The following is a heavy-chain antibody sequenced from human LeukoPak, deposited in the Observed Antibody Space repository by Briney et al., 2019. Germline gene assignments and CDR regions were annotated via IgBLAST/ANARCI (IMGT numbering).Heavy chain of an antibody. CDR1: GSTFISYA. D-gene: IGHD5-18*01. J-gene: IGHJ4*02. V-gene: IGHV3-23*01. Sequence: PGPSLTLARSASGSTFISYAVGSVRHAPGGWLEWVSAIICSGGSTNYSDSVKGRSTISRDNSKNTLYLQMNSLRAEDTAVYYCARRQVWLRGYFDYWGQGTLVTVSS. CDR2: IICSGGST. CDR3: ARRQVWLRGYFDY.